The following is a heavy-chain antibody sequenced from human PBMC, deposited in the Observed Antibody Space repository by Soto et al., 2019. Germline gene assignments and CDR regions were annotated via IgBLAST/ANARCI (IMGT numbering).Heavy chain of an antibody. Sequence: TSETLSLTCTFSGCSISSSSYYWGWIRQPPGKGLEWIGSIYYSGSTYYNPSLKSRVTISVDTSKNQFSLKLSSVTAADTAVYYCARQVDTAMVKSFDYWGQGTLVTVSS. D-gene: IGHD5-18*01. V-gene: IGHV4-39*01. J-gene: IGHJ4*02. CDR2: IYYSGST. CDR3: ARQVDTAMVKSFDY. CDR1: GCSISSSSYY.